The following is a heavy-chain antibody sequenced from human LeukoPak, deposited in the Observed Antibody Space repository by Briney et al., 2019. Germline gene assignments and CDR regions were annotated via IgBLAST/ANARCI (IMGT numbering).Heavy chain of an antibody. CDR2: IWYDGSDK. V-gene: IGHV3-33*01. CDR3: ASGPSTMVRGVISLSFDY. CDR1: GFTFSTYG. J-gene: IGHJ4*02. D-gene: IGHD3-10*01. Sequence: GGSLRLSCAASGFTFSTYGMHWVRQAPGKGLEWVAVIWYDGSDKYYADSVKGRFTISRDNSKHTLYLQMNSLRAEDTAVYYCASGPSTMVRGVISLSFDYWGQGTQVTVSS.